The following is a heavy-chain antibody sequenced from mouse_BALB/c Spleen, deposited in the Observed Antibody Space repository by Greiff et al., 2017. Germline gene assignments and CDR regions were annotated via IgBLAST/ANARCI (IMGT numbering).Heavy chain of an antibody. Sequence: EVQRVESGPGLVKPSQSLSLTCTVTGYSITSDYAWTWIRQFPGNKLEWMGYISYSGSTSYNPSLKSRISITRDTSKNQFFLQLNSVTTEDTATYYCARGGDYDFFAYWGQGTLVTVSA. J-gene: IGHJ3*01. CDR1: GYSITSDYA. V-gene: IGHV3-2*02. CDR3: ARGGDYDFFAY. CDR2: ISYSGST. D-gene: IGHD2-4*01.